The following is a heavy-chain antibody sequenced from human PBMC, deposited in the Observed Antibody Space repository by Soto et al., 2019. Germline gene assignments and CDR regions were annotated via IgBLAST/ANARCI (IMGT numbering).Heavy chain of an antibody. D-gene: IGHD5-18*01. CDR2: MNPGSGDT. V-gene: IGHV1-8*01. J-gene: IGHJ5*02. CDR1: GYTFTNND. CDR3: ARMASFGSLNWFDP. Sequence: SVKVSCKASGYTFTNNDVTWVRQATGQGLEWMGWMNPGSGDTGYAQKFQGRVTMTRNISIATAYMELSSLRSEDTAIYYCARMASFGSLNWFDPWGQGTLVTVSS.